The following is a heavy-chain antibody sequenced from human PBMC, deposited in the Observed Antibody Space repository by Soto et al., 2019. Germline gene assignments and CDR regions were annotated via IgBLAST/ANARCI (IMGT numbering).Heavy chain of an antibody. D-gene: IGHD6-19*01. CDR3: ARDRLLAVESSAFDI. V-gene: IGHV3-48*01. CDR1: GFTFSSYS. CDR2: ISSSSSTI. Sequence: GGSLRLSCAASGFTFSSYSMNWVRQAPGKGLEWVSYISSSSSTIYYADSVKGRFTISRDNAKNSLYLQMNSLRAEDTAVYYCARDRLLAVESSAFDIWGQGTMVTVSS. J-gene: IGHJ3*02.